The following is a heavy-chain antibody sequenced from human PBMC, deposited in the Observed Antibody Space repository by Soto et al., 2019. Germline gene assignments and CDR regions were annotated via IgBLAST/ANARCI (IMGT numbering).Heavy chain of an antibody. J-gene: IGHJ5*02. Sequence: QVQLQESGPGLVKPSQTLSLTCTVSGGSISSDDYYWSWIRQHPGKGLEWIGYIYYSGSTYYNPSLKSRVTISVDTSKNQFSLKLISVTAADTAVYYCARTMVRGPPFDPWGQGTLVTVSS. CDR2: IYYSGST. V-gene: IGHV4-31*03. CDR3: ARTMVRGPPFDP. CDR1: GGSISSDDYY. D-gene: IGHD3-10*01.